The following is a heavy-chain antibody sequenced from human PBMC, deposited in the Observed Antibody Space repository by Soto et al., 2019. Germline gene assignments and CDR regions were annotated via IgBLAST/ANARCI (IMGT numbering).Heavy chain of an antibody. Sequence: GGSLRLSCAASGFTFSSYGMHWVRQAPGKGLEWVAVIWYDGSNKYYADSVKGRFTISRDNSKNTRYLQMNSLRAEDMAVYYCARDNSGHDYGDLGELDYWGQGTLVTVSS. CDR2: IWYDGSNK. V-gene: IGHV3-33*01. CDR3: ARDNSGHDYGDLGELDY. J-gene: IGHJ4*02. CDR1: GFTFSSYG. D-gene: IGHD4-17*01.